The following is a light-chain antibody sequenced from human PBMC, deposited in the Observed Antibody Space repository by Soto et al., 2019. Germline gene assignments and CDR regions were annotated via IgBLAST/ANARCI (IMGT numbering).Light chain of an antibody. CDR3: RTWDSSLSAYV. CDR2: DSN. CDR1: GSNIGNNY. J-gene: IGLJ1*01. Sequence: QSVLTQPPSVSAAPGQKVTISCSGSGSNIGNNYVSWYQQLPGTAPKLLIYDSNKRPSGIPDRFSGSKSGTSATLGITGLQTGDEADYYCRTWDSSLSAYVFGTGTKATVL. V-gene: IGLV1-51*01.